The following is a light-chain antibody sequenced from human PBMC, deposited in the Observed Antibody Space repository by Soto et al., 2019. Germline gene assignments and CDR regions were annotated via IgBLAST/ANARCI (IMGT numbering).Light chain of an antibody. CDR1: QSISSW. J-gene: IGKJ1*01. CDR3: QQYNSYWT. CDR2: DAS. V-gene: IGKV1-5*01. Sequence: DIQMTQSPSTLSASVGDRVTITCRASQSISSWLAWYQQKPGKAPKLLIYDASSLESGAPSRFSGSGSGTEFTLTISSLQPDDFATYSCQQYNSYWTFGQGTKVEIK.